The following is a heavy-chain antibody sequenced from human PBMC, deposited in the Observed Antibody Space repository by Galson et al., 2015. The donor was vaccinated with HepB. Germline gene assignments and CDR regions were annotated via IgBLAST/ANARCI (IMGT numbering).Heavy chain of an antibody. CDR2: IYYSGST. CDR3: AGGRRPLWGQWLAKYPLGFDY. V-gene: IGHV4-59*01. CDR1: GGSISSYY. J-gene: IGHJ4*02. Sequence: LSLTCTVSGGSISSYYWSWIRQPPGKGLEWIGYIYYSGSTNYNPSLKSRVTISVDTSKNQFSLKLSSVTAADTAVYYCAGGRRPLWGQWLAKYPLGFDYWGQGTLVTVSS. D-gene: IGHD6-19*01.